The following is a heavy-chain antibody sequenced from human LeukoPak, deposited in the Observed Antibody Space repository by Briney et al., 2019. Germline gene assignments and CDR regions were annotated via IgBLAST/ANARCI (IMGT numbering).Heavy chain of an antibody. Sequence: GASVKVSCKASGYGFTGYFMHWVRQAPGKGLEWMGGFDPEDGETIYAQKFQGRVTMTEDTSTDTAYMELSSLRSEDTAVYYCATGEAARHFDYWGQGTLVTVSS. CDR1: GYGFTGYF. D-gene: IGHD6-6*01. CDR3: ATGEAARHFDY. V-gene: IGHV1-24*01. CDR2: FDPEDGET. J-gene: IGHJ4*02.